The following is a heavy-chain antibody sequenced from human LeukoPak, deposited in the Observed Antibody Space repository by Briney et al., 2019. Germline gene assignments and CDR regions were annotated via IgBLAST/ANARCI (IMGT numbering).Heavy chain of an antibody. CDR3: ARDSGYCSGGSCQAAFDI. Sequence: SVKVSCKASGGTFSSYAISWVRQAPGQGLEWMGGIIPIFGTANYAQKFQGRVTITTDESTSTAYMELSSLRSEDTAVYYCARDSGYCSGGSCQAAFDIWGQGTMVTVSS. CDR2: IIPIFGTA. J-gene: IGHJ3*02. CDR1: GGTFSSYA. V-gene: IGHV1-69*05. D-gene: IGHD2-15*01.